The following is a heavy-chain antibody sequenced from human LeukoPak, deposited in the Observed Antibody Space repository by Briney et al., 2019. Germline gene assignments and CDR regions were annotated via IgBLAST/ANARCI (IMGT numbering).Heavy chain of an antibody. CDR3: ARELQLDDCTRINCYQPMVDP. CDR1: GYTFTDYH. Sequence: GASVKVSCKASGYTFTDYHMHWVRQAPGQGLEWMGWINPQSGDTKYAQNLQGRVPMTRDTSISTAYMDLSSLRSDDTAVYYCARELQLDDCTRINCYQPMVDPWGQGTLVTVSS. D-gene: IGHD2-8*01. V-gene: IGHV1-2*02. CDR2: INPQSGDT. J-gene: IGHJ5*02.